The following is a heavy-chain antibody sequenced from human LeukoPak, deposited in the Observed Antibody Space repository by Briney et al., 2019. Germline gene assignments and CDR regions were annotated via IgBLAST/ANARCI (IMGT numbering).Heavy chain of an antibody. J-gene: IGHJ4*02. CDR2: ISAYNGNT. V-gene: IGHV1-18*01. D-gene: IGHD1-26*01. CDR3: ARRVVGATDLFDY. Sequence: ASVKVSCKASGYTSTSYGTSWVRHAPGQGLEWMGWISAYNGNTNYAQKLQSRVIMTTETSTSTAFMELRSLRSDDTAVYYCARRVVGATDLFDYWGQGTLVTVSS. CDR1: GYTSTSYG.